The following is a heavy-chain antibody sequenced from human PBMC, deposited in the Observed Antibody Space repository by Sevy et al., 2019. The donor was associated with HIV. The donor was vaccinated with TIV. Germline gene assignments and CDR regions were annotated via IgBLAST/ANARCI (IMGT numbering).Heavy chain of an antibody. J-gene: IGHJ6*04. CDR2: IYHSGST. CDR1: GGSISSSNW. Sequence: SETLSLTCAVSGGSISSSNWWSWVRQPPGKGLEWIGEIYHSGSTNYNPSLKSRVTISVDKSKNQFSLKLSSVTAADTAVYYCARQTSGSYYVYYYGMDVRGKGTTVTVSS. V-gene: IGHV4-4*02. CDR3: ARQTSGSYYVYYYGMDV. D-gene: IGHD3-10*01.